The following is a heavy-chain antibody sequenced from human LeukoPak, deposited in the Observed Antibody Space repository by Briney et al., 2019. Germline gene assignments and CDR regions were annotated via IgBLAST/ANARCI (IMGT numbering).Heavy chain of an antibody. D-gene: IGHD5-18*01. Sequence: ASVKVSCKVSGYTLTEISMHWVRQAPGKGLEWMGGFDPEEGETIYAQKFQGRVTMTEDTSTDTAYMELSSLRSEDTAVYYCARAPPKRRGYSYGPREDYWGQGTLVTVSS. CDR3: ARAPPKRRGYSYGPREDY. CDR1: GYTLTEIS. CDR2: FDPEEGET. J-gene: IGHJ4*02. V-gene: IGHV1-24*01.